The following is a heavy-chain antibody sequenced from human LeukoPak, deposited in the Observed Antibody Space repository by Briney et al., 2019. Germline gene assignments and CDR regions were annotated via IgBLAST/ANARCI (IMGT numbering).Heavy chain of an antibody. J-gene: IGHJ4*02. CDR1: GGSFSGYY. D-gene: IGHD6-19*01. V-gene: IGHV4-34*01. Sequence: SETLSLTCAVYGGSFSGYYWSWIRQPPGKGLEWIGEINHSGSTNYNPSLKSRVTISVDTSKNQFSLKLSSVTAADTAVYHCARGQWLALKYFDYWGQGTLVTVSS. CDR3: ARGQWLALKYFDY. CDR2: INHSGST.